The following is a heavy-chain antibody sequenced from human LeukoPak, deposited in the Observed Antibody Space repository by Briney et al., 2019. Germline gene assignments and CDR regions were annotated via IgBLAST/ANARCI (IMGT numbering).Heavy chain of an antibody. V-gene: IGHV3-21*04. Sequence: GGSLRLSCAASGFTFSSYAMSWVRQAPGKGLEWVSSISSSSYIYYADSVKGRFTISRDNAKNSLYLQMNSLRAEDTAVYYCAKGAKMRYYYYYMDVWGKGTTVTISS. CDR1: GFTFSSYA. D-gene: IGHD5-24*01. J-gene: IGHJ6*03. CDR3: AKGAKMRYYYYYMDV. CDR2: ISSSSYI.